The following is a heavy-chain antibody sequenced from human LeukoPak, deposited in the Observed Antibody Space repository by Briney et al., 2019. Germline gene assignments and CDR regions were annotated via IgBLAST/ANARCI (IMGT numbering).Heavy chain of an antibody. J-gene: IGHJ6*03. CDR3: ARAWNYYYYYMDV. Sequence: SETLSLTCTVSGGSISSYYWSWIRQPPGKGLEWIGYIYYSGSTNYNPSLKSRVTISVDTSKNQFSLKLSSVTAADTAVYYYARAWNYYYYYMDVWGKGPRSPSP. CDR1: GGSISSYY. CDR2: IYYSGST. V-gene: IGHV4-59*01. D-gene: IGHD3-3*01.